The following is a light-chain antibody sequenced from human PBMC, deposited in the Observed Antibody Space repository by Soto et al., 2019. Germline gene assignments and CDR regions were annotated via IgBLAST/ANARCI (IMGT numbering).Light chain of an antibody. V-gene: IGLV2-14*01. CDR3: SSFTTTTTLYI. J-gene: IGLJ1*01. CDR1: SSDVGGHEF. CDR2: EVS. Sequence: QSVLTQPASVSGSPGQSITISCTGTSSDVGGHEFVSWYQQHPGKAPQLMIYEVSDRPSGVSSRFSGSKSGNTASLTISGLQAEEEADYYCSSFTTTTTLYIFGTGTKVNV.